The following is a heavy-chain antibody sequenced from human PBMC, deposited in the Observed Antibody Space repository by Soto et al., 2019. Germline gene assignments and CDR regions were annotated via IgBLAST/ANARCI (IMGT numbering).Heavy chain of an antibody. J-gene: IGHJ4*02. CDR3: ARDLGGYYDFLSGYGPFDY. D-gene: IGHD3-3*01. CDR2: ITYDGSNI. Sequence: GGSLSLSCAASGFTFSSYAMHWVRQAPGKGLEWVAAITYDGSNIYYADSAKGRFTISRDNAKNSLYLQMNSLRAEDTAVYYCARDLGGYYDFLSGYGPFDYWGQGTLVTVSS. V-gene: IGHV3-30-3*01. CDR1: GFTFSSYA.